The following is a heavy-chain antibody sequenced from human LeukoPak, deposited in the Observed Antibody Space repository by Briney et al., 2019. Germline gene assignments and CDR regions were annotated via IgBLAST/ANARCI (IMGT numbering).Heavy chain of an antibody. Sequence: SETLSLTCAVYGGSFSGYYWSWIRQPPGKGLEWIGEINHSGSTNYNPSLKSRVTISVDTSKNQFSLKLSSVTAADTAVYYCAGAGVGLSSPSRALRFDPWGQGTLVTVSS. D-gene: IGHD6-6*01. CDR2: INHSGST. V-gene: IGHV4-34*01. J-gene: IGHJ5*02. CDR3: AGAGVGLSSPSRALRFDP. CDR1: GGSFSGYY.